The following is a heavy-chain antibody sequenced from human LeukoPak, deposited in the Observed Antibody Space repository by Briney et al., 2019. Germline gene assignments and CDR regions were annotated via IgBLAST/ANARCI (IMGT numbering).Heavy chain of an antibody. CDR3: ARGHYDFWSGYSVGYFDY. Sequence: GRSLRLSCAASGFTYSSYAMHWVRQAPGKGLEWVAVIPYDGSNQYYADSVKGRFTISRDNSKNALYLQMNNLRAEDTAVYYCARGHYDFWSGYSVGYFDYWGQGTLVTVSS. CDR1: GFTYSSYA. J-gene: IGHJ4*02. CDR2: IPYDGSNQ. V-gene: IGHV3-30-3*01. D-gene: IGHD3-3*01.